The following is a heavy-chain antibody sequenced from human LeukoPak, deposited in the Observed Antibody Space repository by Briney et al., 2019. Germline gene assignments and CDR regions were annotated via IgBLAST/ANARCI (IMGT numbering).Heavy chain of an antibody. CDR2: INPDSGGT. CDR1: GYTLTGCY. Sequence: ASVKVSCKASGYTLTGCYIHWVRQAPGQGLEWMGWINPDSGGTNYAQKFQDRVTMTRDTSISTAYMELSRLRSDDTAVYYCARVYYDMITQLDYWGQGTLVTVSS. CDR3: ARVYYDMITQLDY. D-gene: IGHD3-16*01. J-gene: IGHJ4*02. V-gene: IGHV1-2*02.